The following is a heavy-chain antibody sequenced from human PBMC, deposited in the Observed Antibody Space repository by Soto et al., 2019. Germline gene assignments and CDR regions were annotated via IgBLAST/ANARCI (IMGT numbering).Heavy chain of an antibody. CDR2: INHSGST. J-gene: IGHJ6*03. Sequence: SETLSLTCAVYGGSFSSSYWSWIRQPPGKGLEWIGEINHSGSTNYNPSLKSRVTISVDTSKNQFSLKLSSVTAADTAVYYCARRRTYYYYYYMDVWGKGTTVTVSS. CDR1: GGSFSSSY. CDR3: ARRRTYYYYYYMDV. V-gene: IGHV4-34*01.